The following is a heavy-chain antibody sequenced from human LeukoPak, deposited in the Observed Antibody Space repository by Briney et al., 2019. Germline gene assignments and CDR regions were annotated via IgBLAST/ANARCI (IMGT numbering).Heavy chain of an antibody. D-gene: IGHD4-11*01. CDR1: GYSFILYV. CDR3: ARDDNYGIFVNVDY. J-gene: IGHJ4*02. Sequence: ASVKVSCKTSGYSFILYVISWVRQASGQGPEWMGWISTSTGDTKYTQKFQGRVTLTTDTSTSTAYMELSSLRSDDTAVYYCARDDNYGIFVNVDYWGQGTLVTVSS. V-gene: IGHV1-18*01. CDR2: ISTSTGDT.